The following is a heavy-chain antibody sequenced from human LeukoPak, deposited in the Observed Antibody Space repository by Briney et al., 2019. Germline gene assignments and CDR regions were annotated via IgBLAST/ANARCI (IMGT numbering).Heavy chain of an antibody. Sequence: PGRSLRLSCAASGFTFDDYAMHWVRQAPGKGLEWVSGISWNSGYIGYADSVRGRFTISRDNAKNSLYLQMNSLRAEDTAFYYCAKDMSTYYYGSGSYYHGMDVWGQGTTVTVPS. CDR1: GFTFDDYA. CDR2: ISWNSGYI. V-gene: IGHV3-9*01. J-gene: IGHJ6*02. D-gene: IGHD3-10*01. CDR3: AKDMSTYYYGSGSYYHGMDV.